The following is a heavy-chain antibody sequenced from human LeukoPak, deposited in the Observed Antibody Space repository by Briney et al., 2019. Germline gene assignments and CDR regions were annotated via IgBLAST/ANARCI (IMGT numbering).Heavy chain of an antibody. CDR1: GFTFSSYG. CDR3: AKDLAYSSGWYYFDY. V-gene: IGHV3-30*02. D-gene: IGHD6-19*01. CDR2: IRYDGSNK. J-gene: IGHJ4*02. Sequence: PGGSLRLSCAASGFTFSSYGMRWVRQAPGKGLEWVAFIRYDGSNKYYADSVKGRFTISRDNSKNTLYLQMNSLRAEDTAVYYCAKDLAYSSGWYYFDYWGQGTLVTVSS.